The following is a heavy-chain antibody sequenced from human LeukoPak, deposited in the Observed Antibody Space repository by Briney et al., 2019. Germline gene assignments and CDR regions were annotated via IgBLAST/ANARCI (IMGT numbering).Heavy chain of an antibody. D-gene: IGHD3-10*01. CDR2: INSDGIIT. CDR1: GFTFSSYW. CDR3: ARDGEVRGVTGSY. V-gene: IGHV3-74*01. Sequence: SEGSLRLSCAASGFTFSSYWMHWVRQAPGKGLVWVSRINSDGIITTYADSVKGRFTISRDNAKNTLYLQMNSLRVEDTAVYYCARDGEVRGVTGSYWGQGTLVTVSS. J-gene: IGHJ4*02.